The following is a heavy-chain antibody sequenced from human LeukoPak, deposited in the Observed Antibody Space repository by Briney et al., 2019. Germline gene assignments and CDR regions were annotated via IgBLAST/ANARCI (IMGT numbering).Heavy chain of an antibody. CDR2: ISGSGTST. V-gene: IGHV3-23*01. CDR3: AKGGSRFTMVQVDY. Sequence: GGSLRLSCAASGFTFSSYAMSWVLQAPGKGLELVSGISGSGTSTYYADSVKGRFTISRDNSKNTLSLQMNSLRAEDTAVYYCAKGGSRFTMVQVDYWGQGTLVTVSS. J-gene: IGHJ4*02. CDR1: GFTFSSYA. D-gene: IGHD3-10*01.